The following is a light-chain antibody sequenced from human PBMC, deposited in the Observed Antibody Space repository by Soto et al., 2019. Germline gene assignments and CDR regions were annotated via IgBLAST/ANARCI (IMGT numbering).Light chain of an antibody. CDR3: QQYDSSSPT. J-gene: IGKJ2*01. V-gene: IGKV1-5*01. Sequence: DIQMTQSPSTLSASVGDGVTITCRASQNISVWLAWYQQRPGKAPKFLIYDASNLETGVSSRFSGSGSGTELTLTIRSPQPDDFATYYCQQYDSSSPTFGQGTKLEIK. CDR2: DAS. CDR1: QNISVW.